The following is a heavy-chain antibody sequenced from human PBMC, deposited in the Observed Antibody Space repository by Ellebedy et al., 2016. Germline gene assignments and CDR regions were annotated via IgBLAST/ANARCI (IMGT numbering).Heavy chain of an antibody. V-gene: IGHV3-11*01. D-gene: IGHD2-2*01. J-gene: IGHJ3*02. CDR2: ISSSGSTI. CDR1: GFTFSDYY. Sequence: GGSLRLSXAASGFTFSDYYMSWIRQAPGKGLEWVSYISSSGSTIYYADSVKGRFTISRDNAKNSLYLQMNSLRAEDTAVYYCARGRPAATMGDAFDIWGQGTMVTVSS. CDR3: ARGRPAATMGDAFDI.